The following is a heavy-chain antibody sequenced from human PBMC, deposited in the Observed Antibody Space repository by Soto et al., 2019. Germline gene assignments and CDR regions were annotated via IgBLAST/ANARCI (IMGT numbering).Heavy chain of an antibody. CDR3: ARAYDFWSGCYFDY. D-gene: IGHD3-3*01. CDR1: GGSISSGDYY. Sequence: SETLSLTCTVSGGSISSGDYYWSWIRQPPGKGLEWIGYIYYSGSTYYNPSLKSRVTISVDTSKNQFSLKLSSVTAADTAVYYCARAYDFWSGCYFDYCGQGTLVTVSS. J-gene: IGHJ4*02. CDR2: IYYSGST. V-gene: IGHV4-30-4*01.